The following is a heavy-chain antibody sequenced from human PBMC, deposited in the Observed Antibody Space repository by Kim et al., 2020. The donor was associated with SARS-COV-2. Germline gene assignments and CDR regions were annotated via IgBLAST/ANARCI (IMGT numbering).Heavy chain of an antibody. Sequence: ASVKVSCKASGYIFSGYYIHWLRQAPGQGLEWMGRINVGDGDTNYVQHLLGRVTVTRDTSISAAYLELTRLTSDDTAVYYCAKDFDVERGFWGQGTLVTV. V-gene: IGHV1-2*06. CDR1: GYIFSGYY. CDR3: AKDFDVERGF. J-gene: IGHJ4*02. CDR2: INVGDGDT. D-gene: IGHD3-9*01.